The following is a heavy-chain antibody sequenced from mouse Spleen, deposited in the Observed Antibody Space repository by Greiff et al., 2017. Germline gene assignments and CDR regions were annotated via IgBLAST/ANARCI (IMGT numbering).Heavy chain of an antibody. J-gene: IGHJ3*01. CDR1: GFNINDYY. Sequence: VQLQQSGAELVRPGASVKLSCTASGFNINDYYMRWVNQRPEQGLEWIGRIDPEDGDTEYAPKFQGKATMTADTSSNTAYLQLSSLTSEDTAVYYCTTGRYGNYSWFAYWGQGTLVTVSA. CDR3: TTGRYGNYSWFAY. D-gene: IGHD2-1*01. V-gene: IGHV14-1*01. CDR2: IDPEDGDT.